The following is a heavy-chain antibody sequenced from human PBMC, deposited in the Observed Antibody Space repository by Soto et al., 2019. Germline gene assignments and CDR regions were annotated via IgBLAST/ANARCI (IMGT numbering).Heavy chain of an antibody. V-gene: IGHV1-18*04. CDR1: GYTFTSYG. CDR3: ARDLRAGGSYFLDDFDI. D-gene: IGHD1-26*01. Sequence: ASVKVSCKASGYTFTSYGISWVRQAPGQGLQWMGWISAYNGNTNYAQKLQGRVTMTTETSTSTAYMELRSLRSDDTAVYYCARDLRAGGSYFLDDFDIWGQGTMVTVSS. CDR2: ISAYNGNT. J-gene: IGHJ3*02.